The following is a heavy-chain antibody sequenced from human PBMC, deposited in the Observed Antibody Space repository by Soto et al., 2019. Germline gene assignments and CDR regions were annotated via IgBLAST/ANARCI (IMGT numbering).Heavy chain of an antibody. J-gene: IGHJ4*02. V-gene: IGHV3-23*01. CDR3: AKDDILTGYFDY. CDR1: GFTFSSYA. Sequence: GGSLRHSCAGSGFTFSSYAMGWVRQAPGKGLEWVSAISGSGGSTYYADSVKGRFTISRDNSKNTLYLQMNSLRAEDAAVYYCAKDDILTGYFDYWGQGTLVTVSS. CDR2: ISGSGGST. D-gene: IGHD3-9*01.